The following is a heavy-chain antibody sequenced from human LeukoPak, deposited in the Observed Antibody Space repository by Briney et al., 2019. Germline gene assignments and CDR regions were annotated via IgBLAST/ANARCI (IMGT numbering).Heavy chain of an antibody. V-gene: IGHV1-2*06. J-gene: IGHJ4*02. CDR2: INPISGGT. D-gene: IGHD2-2*01. CDR1: GYTFTGYY. CDR3: ARYCSSTSCYSDY. Sequence: GAPVKVSCKASGYTFTGYYMHWVRQAPGQGLEYMGRINPISGGTVYAQKFQGRVTMTRDTSITTAYMELTRLTSDDTAVYYCARYCSSTSCYSDYWGQGTLVTVSS.